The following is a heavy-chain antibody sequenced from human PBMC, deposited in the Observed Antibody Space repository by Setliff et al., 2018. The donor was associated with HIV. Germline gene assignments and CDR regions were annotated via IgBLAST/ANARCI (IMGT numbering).Heavy chain of an antibody. CDR3: ARGRRSSGWYVYH. CDR1: GGSFSGYY. J-gene: IGHJ4*02. CDR2: IYYSGST. Sequence: SETLSLTCAVYGGSFSGYYWSWIRQPPGKGLEWIGSIYYSGSTNYNPSLKSRVTISVDTSKNQFSLKLSSVTAADTAVYYCARGRRSSGWYVYHWGQGTLVTVSS. V-gene: IGHV4-59*08. D-gene: IGHD6-19*01.